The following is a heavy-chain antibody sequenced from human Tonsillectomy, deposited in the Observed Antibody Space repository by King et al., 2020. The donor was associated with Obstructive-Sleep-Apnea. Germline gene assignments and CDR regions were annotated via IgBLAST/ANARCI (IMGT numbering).Heavy chain of an antibody. CDR2: ISHDESNK. J-gene: IGHJ2*01. V-gene: IGHV3-30-3*01. CDR1: GFTFSNYA. Sequence: VQLVESGGGVVQPGRFLRLSCAASGFTFSNYAMHWVRQAPGKGLEWVATISHDESNKYYADSVKGRFTISRDNSKNTLYLQVDSLTTEDTALYYCARDRANWYFDLWGRGTLVTVSS. CDR3: ARDRANWYFDL.